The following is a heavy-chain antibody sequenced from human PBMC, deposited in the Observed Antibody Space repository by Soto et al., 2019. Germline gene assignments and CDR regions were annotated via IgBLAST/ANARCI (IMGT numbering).Heavy chain of an antibody. D-gene: IGHD3-22*01. CDR3: ALRSMAVVPEY. V-gene: IGHV4-59*01. CDR1: GDSISSYY. Sequence: QVQLQESGPGLVKPSETLSLTCAVSGDSISSYYCMWIRQPPGKGLESIGYLYYGRSANYNPSLQSRGTLSVYTSTTQCSLTLSSMTAADTAVYYCALRSMAVVPEYWGQGTLVTVSS. CDR2: LYYGRSA. J-gene: IGHJ4*02.